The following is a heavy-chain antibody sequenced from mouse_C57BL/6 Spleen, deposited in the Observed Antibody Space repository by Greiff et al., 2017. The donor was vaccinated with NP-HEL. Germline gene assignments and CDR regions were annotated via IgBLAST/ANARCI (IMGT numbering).Heavy chain of an antibody. CDR3: AGADSKRAMLMDY. D-gene: IGHD2-5*01. J-gene: IGHJ4*01. CDR2: INPSSGYT. Sequence: VQLPQSGAELVKPGASVKLSCKASGYTFTSYWMHWVKQRPGQGLEWIGYINPSSGYTKYNQKFKDKATLTADKSSSPAYMQLSSLTYEDSAVYYCAGADSKRAMLMDYWGQGTSVTVSS. CDR1: GYTFTSYW. V-gene: IGHV1-7*01.